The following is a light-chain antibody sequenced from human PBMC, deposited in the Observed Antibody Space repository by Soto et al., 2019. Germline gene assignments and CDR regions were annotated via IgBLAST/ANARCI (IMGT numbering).Light chain of an antibody. CDR1: QSISIY. Sequence: IQVTQSPSSLSASVGDRVTITSRASQSISIYLNWYQQKPGKAPKLXXYGASYLKRGVPTRFSGSGSGTDYTLTISSLQPEDFSIYYCQQTYTTPEITFGQGTRLEN. CDR2: GAS. V-gene: IGKV1-39*01. J-gene: IGKJ5*01. CDR3: QQTYTTPEIT.